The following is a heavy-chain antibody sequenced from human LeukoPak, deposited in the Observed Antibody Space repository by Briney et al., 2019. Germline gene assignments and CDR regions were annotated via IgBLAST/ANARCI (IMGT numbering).Heavy chain of an antibody. V-gene: IGHV3-66*04. J-gene: IGHJ4*02. CDR1: GFTVSSNY. CDR2: IYSGGFT. Sequence: GGSLRLSCAASGFTVSSNYMSWVRQAPGKGLERVSVIYSGGFTYYTDSVKGRFTISRENSKNTLYLQMNSLRAEDTAVYYCARRGGYYDSSGYFRDYWGQGTLVTVSS. D-gene: IGHD3-22*01. CDR3: ARRGGYYDSSGYFRDY.